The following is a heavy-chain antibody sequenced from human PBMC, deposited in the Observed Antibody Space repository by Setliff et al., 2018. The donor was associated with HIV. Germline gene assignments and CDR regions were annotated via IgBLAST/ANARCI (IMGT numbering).Heavy chain of an antibody. J-gene: IGHJ4*02. D-gene: IGHD2-21*02. CDR2: IFYSGST. V-gene: IGHV4-39*07. Sequence: SETLSLTCTVSGGSISSNSYYWGWIRQPPGKGLEWIGSIFYSGSTYYNQSLKSRVTISVDTSKNQFSLKLSSVTAADTAVYYCARDVVMTVQYTPYYFDSWGQVTLVTVSS. CDR3: ARDVVMTVQYTPYYFDS. CDR1: GGSISSNSYY.